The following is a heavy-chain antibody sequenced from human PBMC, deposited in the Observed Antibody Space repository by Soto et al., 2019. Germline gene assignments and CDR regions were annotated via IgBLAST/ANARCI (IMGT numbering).Heavy chain of an antibody. CDR1: GFTFSSYA. CDR2: ISYDGRNK. Sequence: GGSLRLSCAASGFTFSSYAMHWVRQAPGKGLEWVAVISYDGRNKYYADSVKGRFTISRDNSKNTLYLQMNSLRAEDTAVYYCARDGEGWGYYYYYGMDVWGQVTTVTVSS. V-gene: IGHV3-30-3*01. D-gene: IGHD7-27*01. CDR3: ARDGEGWGYYYYYGMDV. J-gene: IGHJ6*02.